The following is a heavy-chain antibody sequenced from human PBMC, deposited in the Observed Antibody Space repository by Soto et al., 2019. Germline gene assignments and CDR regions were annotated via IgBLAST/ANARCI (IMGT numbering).Heavy chain of an antibody. Sequence: GGSLRLSCEASGLNFTRHPMVWVRQGPGKGLEWVAAISARTGDTAYADSVRGRFTLSRDTSTYTMYLQMNNLRADDTAVYYCGVQYDYWGQGTLVTVSS. CDR2: ISARTGDT. CDR3: GVQYDY. V-gene: IGHV3-23*01. CDR1: GLNFTRHP. J-gene: IGHJ4*02.